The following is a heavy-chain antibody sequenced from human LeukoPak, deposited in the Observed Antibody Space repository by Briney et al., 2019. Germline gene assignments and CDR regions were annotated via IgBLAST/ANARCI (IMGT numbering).Heavy chain of an antibody. CDR1: GFIFSSND. CDR3: ARGNGNINALDY. Sequence: PGGSLRLSCAASGFIFSSNDMHWVRQAPGKGLEWVAVILYDGSNKYYVDSVKGRFTISRDNSKNTVYLQMNSLRAEDTAVYYCARGNGNINALDYWGQGTLVTVSS. CDR2: ILYDGSNK. J-gene: IGHJ4*02. D-gene: IGHD5-24*01. V-gene: IGHV3-30-3*01.